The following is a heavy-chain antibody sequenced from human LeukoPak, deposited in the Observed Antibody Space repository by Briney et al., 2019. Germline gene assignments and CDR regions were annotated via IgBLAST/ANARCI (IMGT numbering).Heavy chain of an antibody. V-gene: IGHV1-24*01. Sequence: ASVKVSCKVSGYTLTELSMHWVRQAPGKGLEWMGGFDPEDGETIYAQKFQGRVTMTEVTSTDTAYMELSSLRSEDTAVYYCATDRNYYDSSGPRDAFDIWGQGTMVTVSS. CDR1: GYTLTELS. CDR3: ATDRNYYDSSGPRDAFDI. CDR2: FDPEDGET. J-gene: IGHJ3*02. D-gene: IGHD3-22*01.